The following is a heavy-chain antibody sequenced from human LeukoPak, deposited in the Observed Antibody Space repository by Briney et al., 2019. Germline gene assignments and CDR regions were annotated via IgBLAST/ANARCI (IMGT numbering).Heavy chain of an antibody. D-gene: IGHD4-17*01. CDR2: ISSVVSYT. Sequence: GGSLRLSCAASGFSFSATWMTWVRQAPGKGLEWVSSISSVVSYTYYADSLKGRFTISRDNAKNSLYLQMNSLRADDTAVYYCAREGYGDYYFDNWGQGTLVTVSS. J-gene: IGHJ4*02. CDR1: GFSFSATW. V-gene: IGHV3-21*01. CDR3: AREGYGDYYFDN.